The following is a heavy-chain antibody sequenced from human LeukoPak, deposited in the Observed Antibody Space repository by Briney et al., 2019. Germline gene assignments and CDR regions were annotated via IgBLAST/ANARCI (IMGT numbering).Heavy chain of an antibody. D-gene: IGHD5-24*01. CDR2: INPSGGST. J-gene: IGHJ4*02. V-gene: IGHV1-46*01. Sequence: ASVKVSCKASGGTFSSYLISWVRQAPGQGLEWMGIINPSGGSTSYAQKFQGRVTMTRDTSTSTVYMELSSLRSEDTAVYYCARDRGDGYNSDYWGQGTLVTVSS. CDR1: GGTFSSYL. CDR3: ARDRGDGYNSDY.